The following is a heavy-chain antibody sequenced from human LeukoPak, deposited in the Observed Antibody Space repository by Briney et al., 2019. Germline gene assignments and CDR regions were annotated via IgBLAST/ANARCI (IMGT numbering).Heavy chain of an antibody. J-gene: IGHJ4*02. D-gene: IGHD3-22*01. Sequence: GGSLRLSCAASGFTFSSYSMNWVRQAPGKGLEWVSSISSSSSYIYYADSVKGRFTISRDNAKNSLYLQMNSLRAEDTAVYYCARAKGYYYDSSGPAEIYYFDYWGQGTLVTVSS. CDR3: ARAKGYYYDSSGPAEIYYFDY. CDR1: GFTFSSYS. V-gene: IGHV3-21*01. CDR2: ISSSSSYI.